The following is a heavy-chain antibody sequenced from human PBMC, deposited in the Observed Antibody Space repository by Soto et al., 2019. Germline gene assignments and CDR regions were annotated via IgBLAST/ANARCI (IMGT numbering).Heavy chain of an antibody. CDR3: AKGGILDYYYGMDV. D-gene: IGHD3-9*01. CDR2: ISYDGSNK. Sequence: QVPLVESGGGVVQPGRSLRLSCAASGFTFSSYGMHWVRQAPGTGLEWVAVISYDGSNKYYADSVKGRFTISRDNSKNTLYLQMNSLRAEDTAVYYCAKGGILDYYYGMDVWGQGTTVTVSS. CDR1: GFTFSSYG. J-gene: IGHJ6*02. V-gene: IGHV3-30*18.